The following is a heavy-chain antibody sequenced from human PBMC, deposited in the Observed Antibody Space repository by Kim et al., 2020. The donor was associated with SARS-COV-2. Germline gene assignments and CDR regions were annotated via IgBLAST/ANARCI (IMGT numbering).Heavy chain of an antibody. CDR3: AKENNDNSYDSFDL. D-gene: IGHD1-1*01. Sequence: GGSLRLSCAASGFTFTDFGMNWVRQAPGKGLEWVSNIDRGRSQIFHVDSVEGRFTISRDNAKNSLYLQMNSLRPEDTALYYCAKENNDNSYDSFDLGGLG. CDR2: IDRGRSQI. J-gene: IGHJ3*01. CDR1: GFTFTDFG. V-gene: IGHV3-7*01.